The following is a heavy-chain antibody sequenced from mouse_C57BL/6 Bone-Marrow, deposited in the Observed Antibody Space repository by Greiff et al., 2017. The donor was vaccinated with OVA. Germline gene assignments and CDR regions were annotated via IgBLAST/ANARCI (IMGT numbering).Heavy chain of an antibody. V-gene: IGHV1-80*01. CDR2: IYPGEGDT. Sequence: QVHVKQSGAELVKPGASVKISCKASGYAFSSYWMNWVKQRPGKGLEWIGQIYPGEGDTNYNGKFKGKATLTADKSSSTAYMQLSSLTSEDSAVYFCARGKLRGYEGYFDYWGQGTTLTVSS. D-gene: IGHD2-14*01. J-gene: IGHJ2*01. CDR1: GYAFSSYW. CDR3: ARGKLRGYEGYFDY.